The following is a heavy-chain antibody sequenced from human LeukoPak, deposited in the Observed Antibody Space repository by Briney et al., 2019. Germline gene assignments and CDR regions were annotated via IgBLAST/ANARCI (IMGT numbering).Heavy chain of an antibody. CDR1: GFNNVW. V-gene: IGHV3-15*01. J-gene: IGHJ4*02. Sequence: PGGSLRLSCAASGFNNVWMSWVRQAPGKGLEWVGRIKSKTEDGTTDYAAPVKGRFTISRDDSKSTLYLRMNGLKTEDTAVYYCTSEDQGGFDYWGQGTLVTVSS. D-gene: IGHD1-26*01. CDR2: IKSKTEDGTT. CDR3: TSEDQGGFDY.